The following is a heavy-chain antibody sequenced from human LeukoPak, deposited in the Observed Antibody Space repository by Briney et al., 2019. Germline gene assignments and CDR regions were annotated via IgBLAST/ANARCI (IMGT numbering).Heavy chain of an antibody. CDR2: ISGSGGTT. CDR1: RFTFSSYA. D-gene: IGHD3-10*01. CDR3: AKDKTTMVRGVSPIDC. J-gene: IGHJ4*02. V-gene: IGHV3-23*01. Sequence: GGSLRLSCAASRFTFSSYAMSWVRQAPGKGLEWVSAISGSGGTTYYADSVKGRFTISRDNSKNTLYLQVISLRADDTVVYYCAKDKTTMVRGVSPIDCWGQGTLVTVSS.